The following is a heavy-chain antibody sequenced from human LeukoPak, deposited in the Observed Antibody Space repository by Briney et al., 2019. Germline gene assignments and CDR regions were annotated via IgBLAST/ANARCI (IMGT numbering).Heavy chain of an antibody. Sequence: PGGSLRLSCAASGFTFSSYAMHWVRQAPGKGLEWVAVISYDGSNKYYADSVKGRFTISRDNSKNTLYLQMNSLRAEDTAVYYCARGYGDYLYFQHWGQGTLVTVSS. D-gene: IGHD4-17*01. CDR3: ARGYGDYLYFQH. CDR1: GFTFSSYA. J-gene: IGHJ1*01. CDR2: ISYDGSNK. V-gene: IGHV3-30*04.